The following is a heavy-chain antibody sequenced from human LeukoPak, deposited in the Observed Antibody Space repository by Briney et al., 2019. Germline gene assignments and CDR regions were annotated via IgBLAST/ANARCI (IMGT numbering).Heavy chain of an antibody. CDR1: GLIFSSYW. D-gene: IGHD1-26*01. CDR2: INLDGREI. Sequence: GGSLRLSCAASGLIFSSYWMSWVRQAPGKGLEWVANINLDGREIYYVDTVKGRFTISRDNAKNSLYLQMNSLRAEDTAVYYCARVRWDLPGRSDYFGYWGQGTLVTVSS. CDR3: ARVRWDLPGRSDYFGY. J-gene: IGHJ4*02. V-gene: IGHV3-7*01.